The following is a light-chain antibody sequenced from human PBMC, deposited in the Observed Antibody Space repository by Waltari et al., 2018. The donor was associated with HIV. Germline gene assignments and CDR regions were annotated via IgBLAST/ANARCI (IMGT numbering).Light chain of an antibody. Sequence: TVLTQSPGTLSLSPGARATLPCRASQSVSSCYLAWYQQKPGQAPRLLIYGASTRATGIPDRFSGSGSGTDFTLIINRLEPEDFAVYYCQQYGSSLSLTFGQGTKVEIK. CDR3: QQYGSSLSLT. CDR2: GAS. CDR1: QSVSSCY. J-gene: IGKJ1*01. V-gene: IGKV3-20*01.